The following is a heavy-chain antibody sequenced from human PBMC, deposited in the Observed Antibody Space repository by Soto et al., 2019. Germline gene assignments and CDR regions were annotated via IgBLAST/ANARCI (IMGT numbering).Heavy chain of an antibody. CDR2: ISYDGSNK. J-gene: IGHJ6*02. CDR1: GFTFSSYA. CDR3: ARVFRIAARRNYYYGMDV. V-gene: IGHV3-30-3*01. D-gene: IGHD6-6*01. Sequence: QVQLVESGGGVVQPGRSLRLSCAASGFTFSSYAMHWVRQAPGKGLEWVAVISYDGSNKYYADSVKGRFTISRDNSKNTLYLQMNSLRAEDTAVYYCARVFRIAARRNYYYGMDVWGRGTTVTVSS.